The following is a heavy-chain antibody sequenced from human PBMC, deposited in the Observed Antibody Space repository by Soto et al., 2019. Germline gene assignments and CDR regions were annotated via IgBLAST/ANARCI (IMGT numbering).Heavy chain of an antibody. J-gene: IGHJ4*02. CDR1: GFTFSSYG. CDR2: ISYDGSNK. V-gene: IGHV3-30*18. D-gene: IGHD3-22*01. CDR3: AKSGYYYDSSGYYHGSFDY. Sequence: PGGSLRLSCAASGFTFSSYGMHWVRQAPGKGLEWVAVISYDGSNKYYADSVKGRFTISRDNSKNTLYLQMNSLRAEDTAVYYCAKSGYYYDSSGYYHGSFDYWGQGTLVTVS.